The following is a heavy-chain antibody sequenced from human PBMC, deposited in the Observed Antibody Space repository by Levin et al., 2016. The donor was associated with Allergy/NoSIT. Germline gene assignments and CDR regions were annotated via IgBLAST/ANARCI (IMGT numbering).Heavy chain of an antibody. CDR1: GFTFDDYA. V-gene: IGHV3-9*01. D-gene: IGHD3-3*01. Sequence: GGSLRLSCAASGFTFDDYAMHWVRQAPGKGLEWVSGISWNSGSIGYADSVKGRFTISRDNAKNSLYLQMNSLRAEDTALYYCAKNLRFLEWFTPYMDVWGKGTTVTVSS. CDR3: AKNLRFLEWFTPYMDV. CDR2: ISWNSGSI. J-gene: IGHJ6*03.